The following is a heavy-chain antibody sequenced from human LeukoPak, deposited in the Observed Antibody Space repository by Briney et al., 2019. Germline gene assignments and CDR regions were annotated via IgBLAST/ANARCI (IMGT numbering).Heavy chain of an antibody. D-gene: IGHD3-3*01. CDR3: ARGLVDDFWSGYGGYVDY. CDR2: IIPIFGTA. J-gene: IGHJ4*02. CDR1: GGTFSSYA. Sequence: SVKVSCKASGGTFSSYAISWVRQAPGQGLEWMGGIIPIFGTANYAQKFQGRVTITTDESTSTAYMELSSLRSEDTAVYYCARGLVDDFWSGYGGYVDYWGQGTLVTVSS. V-gene: IGHV1-69*05.